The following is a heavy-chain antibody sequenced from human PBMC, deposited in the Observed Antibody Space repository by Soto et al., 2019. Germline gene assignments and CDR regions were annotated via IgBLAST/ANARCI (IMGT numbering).Heavy chain of an antibody. Sequence: SETLCVTCSVAGGSISGSGGHWGWISQSPGKGLEWIGSIHYSGTTYYNPPLKSRVTMSVDTSKNQFSLNLNSVTAADTAVYYCAGHSRNSVIVAISWGQGALVTVSS. CDR3: AGHSRNSVIVAIS. CDR2: IHYSGTT. J-gene: IGHJ4*02. CDR1: GGSISGSGGH. D-gene: IGHD5-12*01. V-gene: IGHV4-39*01.